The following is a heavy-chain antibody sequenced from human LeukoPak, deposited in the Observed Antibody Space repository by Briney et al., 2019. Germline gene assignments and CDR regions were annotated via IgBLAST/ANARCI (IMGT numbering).Heavy chain of an antibody. D-gene: IGHD1-1*01. Sequence: SETLSLTCAVYGGSFSGYYWSWIRQPPGKGLEWIGEINHSGSTNYNPSLKSRVTISVDTSKNQFSLKLSSVTAADTAVCYCARGHTRNDYWGQGTLVTVSS. CDR2: INHSGST. CDR3: ARGHTRNDY. CDR1: GGSFSGYY. J-gene: IGHJ4*02. V-gene: IGHV4-34*01.